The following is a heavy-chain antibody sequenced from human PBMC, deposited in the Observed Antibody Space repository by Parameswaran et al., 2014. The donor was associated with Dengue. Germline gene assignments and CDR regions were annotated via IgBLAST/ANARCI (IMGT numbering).Heavy chain of an antibody. CDR3: ARIARRGSDWNPIDP. J-gene: IGHJ5*02. Sequence: RWIRQPPGKALEWLALIDWDDDKYYSTSLKTRLTISKDTSKNQVVLAMTNMDPVDTATYYCARIARRGSDWNPIDPWGQGTLVTVSS. V-gene: IGHV2-70*01. CDR2: IDWDDDK. D-gene: IGHD1-26*01.